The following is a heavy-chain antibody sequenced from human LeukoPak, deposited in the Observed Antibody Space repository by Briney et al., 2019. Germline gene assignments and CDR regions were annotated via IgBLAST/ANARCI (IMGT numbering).Heavy chain of an antibody. D-gene: IGHD3-22*01. CDR1: EFTVSVNY. CDR3: AREDYYDSSGYYYLSGQHFDY. Sequence: GGSLRLSCAASEFTVSVNYMSWVRQAPGKGLERVANIKQDGSEKYYVDSVKGRFTISRDNAKNSLYLQMNSLRAEDTAVYYCAREDYYDSSGYYYLSGQHFDYWGQGTLVTVSS. J-gene: IGHJ4*02. CDR2: IKQDGSEK. V-gene: IGHV3-7*01.